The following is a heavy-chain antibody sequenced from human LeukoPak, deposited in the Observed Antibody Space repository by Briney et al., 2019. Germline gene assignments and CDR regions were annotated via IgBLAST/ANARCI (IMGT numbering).Heavy chain of an antibody. CDR2: ISSSSSYI. D-gene: IGHD2-2*01. V-gene: IGHV3-21*01. CDR3: ARVRDIVVVPAADFDY. Sequence: GGSLRLSCAASGFTFSSYSMNWVRQAPGKGLEWVSSISSSSSYIYYADSVKGRFTISRDNAKNSLYLQMNSLRAEDTAVYYCARVRDIVVVPAADFDYWAREPWSPSRQ. J-gene: IGHJ4*02. CDR1: GFTFSSYS.